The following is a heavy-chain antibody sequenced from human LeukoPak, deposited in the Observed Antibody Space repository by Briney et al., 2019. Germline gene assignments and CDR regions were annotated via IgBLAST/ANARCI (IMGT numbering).Heavy chain of an antibody. V-gene: IGHV1-69*04. CDR2: IIPILGIA. CDR1: GGTFNSYA. CDR3: AREGGTWFGELRRGMDV. Sequence: ASVKVSCKASGGTFNSYAIGWVRQAPGQGLEWMGRIIPILGIANYAQKFQGRVTITADKSTSTAYMELSSLRSEDTAVYYCAREGGTWFGELRRGMDVWGQGTTVTVSS. J-gene: IGHJ6*02. D-gene: IGHD3-10*01.